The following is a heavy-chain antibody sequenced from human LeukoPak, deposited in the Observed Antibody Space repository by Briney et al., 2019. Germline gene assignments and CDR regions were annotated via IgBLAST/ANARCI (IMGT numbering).Heavy chain of an antibody. J-gene: IGHJ5*02. CDR2: INHSGSA. D-gene: IGHD1-1*01. CDR3: VRGGGTFWMGWFDP. CDR1: NVSISSGSHY. V-gene: IGHV4-61*10. Sequence: PSQTLSLTCTVSNVSISSGSHYWNWIRQPAGKGLEWIGYINHSGSANYNPSLKSRVTMSVDTSKNQFSLNVSSVIAADTAVYYCVRGGGTFWMGWFDPWGQGTLVTVSS.